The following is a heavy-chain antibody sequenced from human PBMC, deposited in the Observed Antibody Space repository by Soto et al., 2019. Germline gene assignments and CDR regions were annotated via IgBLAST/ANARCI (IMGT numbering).Heavy chain of an antibody. V-gene: IGHV4-31*03. Sequence: PSETLSLTCTVSGGSVSSGGYYWSWIRQHPGKGLEWIGYIYYSGSTYYNPSLKSRVTISVDTSKNQFSLKLSSVTAADTAVYYCARSYGLHYYYYYGMDVWGHGTTVTVSS. J-gene: IGHJ6*02. CDR3: ARSYGLHYYYYYGMDV. CDR2: IYYSGST. CDR1: GGSVSSGGYY. D-gene: IGHD4-17*01.